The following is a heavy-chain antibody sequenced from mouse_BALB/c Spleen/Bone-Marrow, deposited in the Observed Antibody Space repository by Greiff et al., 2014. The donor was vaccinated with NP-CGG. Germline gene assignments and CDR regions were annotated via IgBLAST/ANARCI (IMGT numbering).Heavy chain of an antibody. V-gene: IGHV1-18*01. CDR3: GKDCLFAY. CDR1: GYTFTDYN. CDR2: INPNNGGT. Sequence: VQLQQSGPELVKPGASVKISCKASGYTFTDYNMDWVKQSHGKSLEWIGVINPNNGGTIYNQKFKGKATLTVDKSSSTAYMELRSLTSEDTAVDYCGKDCLFAYWGQGTLVTVSA. J-gene: IGHJ3*01.